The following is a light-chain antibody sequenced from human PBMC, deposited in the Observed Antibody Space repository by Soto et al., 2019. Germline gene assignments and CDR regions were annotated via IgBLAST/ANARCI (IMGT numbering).Light chain of an antibody. CDR1: QSISSW. V-gene: IGKV1-5*03. Sequence: DIQMTQSPSNLSASVGDRVTSTCRASQSISSWLAWYQQKPGKAPKLLIYKASSLESGVPSRFSGSGSGTEFTLTISSLQPDDFATYYCQQYNSYPWTFGQGTKVEIK. J-gene: IGKJ1*01. CDR3: QQYNSYPWT. CDR2: KAS.